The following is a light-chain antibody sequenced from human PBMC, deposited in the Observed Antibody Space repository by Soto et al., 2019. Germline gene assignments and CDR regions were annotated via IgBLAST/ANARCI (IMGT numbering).Light chain of an antibody. V-gene: IGKV1-39*01. Sequence: DIQMTQSPSSLSASVGDRVTITCRASQSISNYLNWYQQKPGKAPNLLIYAASTLQSGVPSRFSGRVSGTDFTLTISSLQAEDFATYYCQQSYSSPWTFGQGTKVDIK. CDR1: QSISNY. CDR2: AAS. CDR3: QQSYSSPWT. J-gene: IGKJ1*01.